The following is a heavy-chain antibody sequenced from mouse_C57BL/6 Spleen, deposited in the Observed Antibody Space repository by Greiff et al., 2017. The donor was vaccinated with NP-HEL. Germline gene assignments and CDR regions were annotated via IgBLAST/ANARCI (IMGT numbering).Heavy chain of an antibody. CDR3: TTGYSNYWYFDV. Sequence: VQLKQSGAELVRPRASVKLSCTASGFNIKDDYMHWVKQRPEQGLEWIGWIDPENGDTEYASKFQGKATITADTSSNTAYLQLSSLTSEDTAVYYCTTGYSNYWYFDVWGTGTTVTVSS. J-gene: IGHJ1*03. CDR2: IDPENGDT. V-gene: IGHV14-4*01. CDR1: GFNIKDDY. D-gene: IGHD2-5*01.